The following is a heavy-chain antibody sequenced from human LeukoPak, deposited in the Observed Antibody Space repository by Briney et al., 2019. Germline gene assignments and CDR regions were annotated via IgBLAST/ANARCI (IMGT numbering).Heavy chain of an antibody. CDR1: GYSFTSYW. D-gene: IGHD2-15*01. J-gene: IGHJ3*02. Sequence: GESLKISYKGSGYSFTSYWIGWVRQMPGKGLEWMGIIYPDESDTRYSQSFQGQVTISADKSISTAYLQWSSLKASDTAMYYCARKSGRAFDIWGQGTMVTVSS. CDR2: IYPDESDT. CDR3: ARKSGRAFDI. V-gene: IGHV5-51*01.